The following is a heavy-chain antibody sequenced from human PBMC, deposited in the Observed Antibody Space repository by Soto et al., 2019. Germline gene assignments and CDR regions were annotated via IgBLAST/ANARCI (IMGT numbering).Heavy chain of an antibody. Sequence: QVQLVQSGAEVKKHGSSVKVSCKASGGTFSRYAISWVRQAPGQGLEWMGGIIPIFGTANYAQKFQGRVTITADESTSTAYMGLSSLRFEDTAVYYCAGAIVGPTTTGWLDPWGQGTLVTVSS. CDR1: GGTFSRYA. CDR3: AGAIVGPTTTGWLDP. CDR2: IIPIFGTA. D-gene: IGHD1-26*01. J-gene: IGHJ5*02. V-gene: IGHV1-69*01.